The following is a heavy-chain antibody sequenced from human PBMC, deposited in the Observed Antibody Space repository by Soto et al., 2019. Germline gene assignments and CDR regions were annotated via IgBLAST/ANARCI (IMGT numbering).Heavy chain of an antibody. J-gene: IGHJ4*02. CDR2: ISSSTNTI. CDR1: NFTFSRYS. V-gene: IGHV3-48*02. Sequence: EVQLVESGGGLVQPGGSLRLSCAASNFTFSRYSRNWFRQAPGKGLEWVSYISSSTNTIYYADSVKGRFTISRDNAKSSLYLQMKSLRDEDTAVYYCARQLGSPSAGDFDYWGQGTLVTVSS. D-gene: IGHD3-3*02. CDR3: ARQLGSPSAGDFDY.